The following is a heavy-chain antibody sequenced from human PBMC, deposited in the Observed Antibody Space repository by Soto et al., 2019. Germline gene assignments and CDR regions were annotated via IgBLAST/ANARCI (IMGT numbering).Heavy chain of an antibody. J-gene: IGHJ2*01. CDR1: GFTFSSYD. D-gene: IGHD3-10*01. CDR2: IGTAGDT. CDR3: ARASGSGSYCWYFDL. V-gene: IGHV3-13*01. Sequence: EVQLVESGGGLVQPGGSLRLSCAASGFTFSSYDMHWVRQATGKGLEWVSAIGTAGDTYYPGSVKSRFTISRENAKNSLYLQMNSLRAGDTVVYYCARASGSGSYCWYFDLWGRGTLVTVSS.